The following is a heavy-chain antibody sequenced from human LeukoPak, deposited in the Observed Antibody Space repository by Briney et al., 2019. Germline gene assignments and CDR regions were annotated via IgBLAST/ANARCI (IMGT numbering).Heavy chain of an antibody. CDR3: AKGGRITLFGVVDS. CDR2: LRYDGSNA. D-gene: IGHD3-3*01. V-gene: IGHV3-30*02. J-gene: IGHJ5*01. Sequence: GGSLRLSCAASGFTFSSHGIHWVRQAPGKGPEWVAFLRYDGSNAYYSDSVKGRFTISRDNSRNTVHLEMNRLRPEDTAVYYCAKGGRITLFGVVDSWGQGTLVAVSS. CDR1: GFTFSSHG.